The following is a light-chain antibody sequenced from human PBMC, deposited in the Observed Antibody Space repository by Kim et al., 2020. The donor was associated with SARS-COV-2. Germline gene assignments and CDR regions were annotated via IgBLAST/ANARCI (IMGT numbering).Light chain of an antibody. CDR2: DAS. Sequence: EIVLTQSPATLSLSPGERATLSCGASQSVSSSYLAWYQQKPGLAPRLLIYDASSRATGIPDRFSGSGSGTDFTLTISRLEPEDFAVYYCQKYGSSPRYSFGQGTKLEI. V-gene: IGKV3D-20*01. CDR1: QSVSSSY. J-gene: IGKJ2*03. CDR3: QKYGSSPRYS.